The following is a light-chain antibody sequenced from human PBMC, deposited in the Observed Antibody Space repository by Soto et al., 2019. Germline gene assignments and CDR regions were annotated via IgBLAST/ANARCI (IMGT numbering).Light chain of an antibody. Sequence: QSVLTQPASVSRSPGQSITISVAGTSSDVGGYNYVSWYQQHPGKAPKVMIYEVSNRPSGVSNRFSGSKSGNTASLTISGLQAEDEADYYCSSYTSSSPYVFGTGTQVTVL. V-gene: IGLV2-14*01. CDR2: EVS. CDR3: SSYTSSSPYV. J-gene: IGLJ1*01. CDR1: SSDVGGYNY.